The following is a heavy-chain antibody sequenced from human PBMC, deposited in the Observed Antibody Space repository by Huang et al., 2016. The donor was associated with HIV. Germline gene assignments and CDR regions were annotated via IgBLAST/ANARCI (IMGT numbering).Heavy chain of an antibody. Sequence: EEQLVESGGGLVQPGGSPRLSCAASEFSLSNYWMDWVRQAPGEGLVWVSDISREGSSTRDADSVKGRFTISRDNAKNTLYLQMNSLRAEDTAVYYCARDGNWKKVELDSWGQGTLVTVSS. CDR1: EFSLSNYW. J-gene: IGHJ4*02. V-gene: IGHV3-74*01. CDR2: ISREGSST. D-gene: IGHD1-20*01. CDR3: ARDGNWKKVELDS.